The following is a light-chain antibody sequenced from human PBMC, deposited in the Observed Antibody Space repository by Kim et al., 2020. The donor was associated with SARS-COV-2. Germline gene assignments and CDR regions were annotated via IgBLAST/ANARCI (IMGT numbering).Light chain of an antibody. J-gene: IGKJ1*01. Sequence: SLSPGERATLSCRASQSVSGRYLAWYQQKPGQAPRLLIYGASSRATGIPDRFSGSGSGTDFTLTISRLEPEDFAVYYCQQYGSSRTFGQGTKVEI. CDR3: QQYGSSRT. CDR2: GAS. V-gene: IGKV3-20*01. CDR1: QSVSGRY.